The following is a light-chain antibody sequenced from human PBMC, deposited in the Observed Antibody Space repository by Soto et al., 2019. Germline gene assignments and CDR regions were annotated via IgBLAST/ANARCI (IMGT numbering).Light chain of an antibody. CDR2: GAS. CDR1: QSVGSTY. J-gene: IGKJ1*01. V-gene: IGKV3D-20*02. Sequence: EIVLTQSPGTLSLSPGERATLSCRASQSVGSTYLAWYQQKPGQAPRLLIFGASSRATGIPDRFSGSGSGTDFTLTISRLEPEDFAIYYCQQRGDWPAFGQGTKVEIK. CDR3: QQRGDWPA.